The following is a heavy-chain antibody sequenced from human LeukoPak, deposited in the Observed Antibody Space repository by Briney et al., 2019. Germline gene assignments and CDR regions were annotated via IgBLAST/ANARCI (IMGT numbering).Heavy chain of an antibody. J-gene: IGHJ5*02. V-gene: IGHV1-24*01. Sequence: ASVTVSCTVSGYTLTELSMHWVRQAPGKGLEWMGGFDPEDGETIYAQKFQGRVTMTTDTSTSTAYMELRSLRSDDTAVYYCARDPYDILTGYARWFDPWGQGTLVTVSS. CDR1: GYTLTELS. CDR3: ARDPYDILTGYARWFDP. D-gene: IGHD3-9*01. CDR2: FDPEDGET.